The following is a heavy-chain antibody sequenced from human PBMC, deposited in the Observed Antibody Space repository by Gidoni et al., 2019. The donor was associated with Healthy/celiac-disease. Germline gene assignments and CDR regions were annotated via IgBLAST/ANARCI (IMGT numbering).Heavy chain of an antibody. D-gene: IGHD3-3*01. J-gene: IGHJ4*02. CDR2: IRGSGGST. V-gene: IGHV3-23*01. CDR3: ASDLPNSAFGVVIIGWAKTFDY. Sequence: EVQLLESGGGLVQPGGSLRLSCAASGFTFSRYAMSWVRQAPGKGLEWVSAIRGSGGSTYYADSVKGRFTISRDNSKNTLYLQMNSLRAEDTAVYYCASDLPNSAFGVVIIGWAKTFDYWGQGTLVTVSS. CDR1: GFTFSRYA.